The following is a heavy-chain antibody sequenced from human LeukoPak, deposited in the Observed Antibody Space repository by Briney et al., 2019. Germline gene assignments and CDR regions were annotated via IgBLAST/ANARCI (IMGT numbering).Heavy chain of an antibody. J-gene: IGHJ4*02. Sequence: ASVKVSCKASGYTFTGYYMHWVRQAPGQGLEWMGWINPNSGGTNYAQKFQGRVTMTRDTSISTAYMELSSVTAADTAVYYCARSGPTIGTMIVVVIRPFDYWGQGTLVTVSS. CDR2: INPNSGGT. D-gene: IGHD3-22*01. CDR1: GYTFTGYY. CDR3: ARSGPTIGTMIVVVIRPFDY. V-gene: IGHV1-2*02.